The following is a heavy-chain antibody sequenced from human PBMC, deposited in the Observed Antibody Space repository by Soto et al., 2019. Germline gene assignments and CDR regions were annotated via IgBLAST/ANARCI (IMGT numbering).Heavy chain of an antibody. J-gene: IGHJ3*02. CDR2: MNPNSGNT. CDR1: GYTFTSYD. D-gene: IGHD6-19*01. V-gene: IGHV1-8*02. Sequence: ASVKVSCKASGYTFTSYDINWVRQATGQGLEWMGWMNPNSGNTGYAQKFQGRVTMTRNTSISTAYMELSSLRSEDTAVYYCALAVAAPHDAFDIWGQGTMVTVSS. CDR3: ALAVAAPHDAFDI.